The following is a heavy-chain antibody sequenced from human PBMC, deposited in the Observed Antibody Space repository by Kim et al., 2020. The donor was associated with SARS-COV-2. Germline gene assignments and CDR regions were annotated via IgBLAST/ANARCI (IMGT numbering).Heavy chain of an antibody. CDR3: ARDHFAGLFYYYYGMDV. V-gene: IGHV1-18*01. CDR1: GYTFTSYG. Sequence: ASGKVSCKASGYTFTSYGISWVRQAPGQGLEWMGWISAYNGNTNYAQKLQGRVTMTTDTSTSTAYMELRSPRSDDTAVYYCARDHFAGLFYYYYGMDVWGQGTTVTVSS. CDR2: ISAYNGNT. J-gene: IGHJ6*02.